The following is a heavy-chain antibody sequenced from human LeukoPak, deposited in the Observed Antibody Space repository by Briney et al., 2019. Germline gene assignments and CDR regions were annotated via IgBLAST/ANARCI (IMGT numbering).Heavy chain of an antibody. Sequence: ASVTVSFKASGYTFTSNEINWVRQATGQGLEWLGWVNPDSGDTAYVEKFQGRITMTRSTSISTAYMELSSLRSEDTAVYYCARGLGTYDSSELTWPMISFWGQGTLVTVSS. CDR3: ARGLGTYDSSELTWPMISF. D-gene: IGHD3-22*01. CDR2: VNPDSGDT. V-gene: IGHV1-8*01. J-gene: IGHJ4*02. CDR1: GYTFTSNE.